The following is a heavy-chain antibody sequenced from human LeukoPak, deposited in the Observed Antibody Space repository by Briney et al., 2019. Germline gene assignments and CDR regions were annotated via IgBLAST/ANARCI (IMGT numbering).Heavy chain of an antibody. J-gene: IGHJ4*02. Sequence: GGSLRLSCAASGFTFSSYAMSWVRQAPGKGLEWVSAISGSGGSTYYADSVKGRSTISRDNAKNSLYLQMNSLRAEDTAVYYCARDGPSSSWTTGVFDYWGQGTLVTVSS. CDR1: GFTFSSYA. CDR2: ISGSGGST. D-gene: IGHD6-13*01. CDR3: ARDGPSSSWTTGVFDY. V-gene: IGHV3-23*01.